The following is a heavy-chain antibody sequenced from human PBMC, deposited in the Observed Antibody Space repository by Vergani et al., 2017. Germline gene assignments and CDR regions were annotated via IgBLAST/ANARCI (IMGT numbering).Heavy chain of an antibody. J-gene: IGHJ4*02. CDR3: ARAPAGGYQPRGRFDY. V-gene: IGHV4-31*03. Sequence: QLQLQESGPGLVKPSQTLSLTCTVSGGSISSGGYYWSWIRQHPGKGLEWIGYIYYSGSTYYNPSLKSRVTISVDTSKNQFSLKLSSVTAADTAVYYCARAPAGGYQPRGRFDYWGQGTLVTVSS. CDR2: IYYSGST. D-gene: IGHD3-22*01. CDR1: GGSISSGGYY.